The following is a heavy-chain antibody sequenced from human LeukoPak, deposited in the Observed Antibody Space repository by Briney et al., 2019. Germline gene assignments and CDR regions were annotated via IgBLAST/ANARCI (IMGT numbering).Heavy chain of an antibody. CDR1: GDSVSSNSAA. D-gene: IGHD2-2*01. CDR2: TYYRSKWYN. V-gene: IGHV6-1*01. Sequence: SQTLSLTCAISGDSVSSNSAAWNWIRQSPSRGLEWLGRTYYRSKWYNDYAVSVRSRITINPDTSKNQFSLQLNSVTPEDTAVYYCARGYCSSTSCHFDYWGQGTLVTVSS. CDR3: ARGYCSSTSCHFDY. J-gene: IGHJ4*02.